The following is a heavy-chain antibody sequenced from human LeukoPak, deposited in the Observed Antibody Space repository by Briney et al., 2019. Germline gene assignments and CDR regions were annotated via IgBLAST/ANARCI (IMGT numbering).Heavy chain of an antibody. CDR3: ARTVYCTNGVCYLFDY. J-gene: IGHJ4*02. CDR1: GGSISSGGYY. V-gene: IGHV4-31*03. Sequence: SETLSLTCTVSGGSISSGGYYWSWIRQHPGKGLEWIGYIYYSGSTYYNPSLKSRVTISVDTSKNQFSLKLSSVTAADTAVYYCARTVYCTNGVCYLFDYWGQGTLVTVSS. CDR2: IYYSGST. D-gene: IGHD2-8*01.